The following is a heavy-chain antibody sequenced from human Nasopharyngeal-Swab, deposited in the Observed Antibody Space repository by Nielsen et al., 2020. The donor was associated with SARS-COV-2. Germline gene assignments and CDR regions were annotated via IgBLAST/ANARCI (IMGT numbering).Heavy chain of an antibody. D-gene: IGHD6-13*01. CDR2: ISWDGGST. Sequence: GESLKISCAASGFTFDDYTMHWVRQAPGKGLEWVSLISWDGGSTYYADSVKGRFTISRDNSKNSLYLQMNSLRTEDTALYYCAKAEYSSSWYGNYYYYYGMDVWGQGTTVTVSS. CDR3: AKAEYSSSWYGNYYYYYGMDV. J-gene: IGHJ6*02. V-gene: IGHV3-43*01. CDR1: GFTFDDYT.